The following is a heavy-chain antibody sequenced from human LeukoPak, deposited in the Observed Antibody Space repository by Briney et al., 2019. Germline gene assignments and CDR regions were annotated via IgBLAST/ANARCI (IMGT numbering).Heavy chain of an antibody. CDR3: ASVVSGGPLDY. CDR1: GGSISSYY. J-gene: IGHJ4*02. D-gene: IGHD2-21*01. V-gene: IGHV4-4*07. Sequence: SETLSLTCTVSGGSISSYYWSWIRQPAGKGLEWIGRISTSGSTNYNPPLKSRVTMSVDTSKSQFSLKLSSVTAADTAVYYCASVVSGGPLDYWGQGTLVTVSS. CDR2: ISTSGST.